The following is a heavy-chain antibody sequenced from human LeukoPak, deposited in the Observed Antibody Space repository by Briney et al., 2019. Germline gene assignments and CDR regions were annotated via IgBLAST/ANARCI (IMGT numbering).Heavy chain of an antibody. J-gene: IGHJ4*02. CDR2: IYHSGST. V-gene: IGHV4-4*02. CDR1: GGSISSSNW. Sequence: SETLSLTCAVSGGSISSSNWWSWVRQPPGKGLEWIGEIYHSGSTNYNPSLKSRVTIPVDKSKNQFSLKLSSVTAADTAVYYCARGKDGSGTYYFDYWGQGTLVTVSS. D-gene: IGHD3-10*01. CDR3: ARGKDGSGTYYFDY.